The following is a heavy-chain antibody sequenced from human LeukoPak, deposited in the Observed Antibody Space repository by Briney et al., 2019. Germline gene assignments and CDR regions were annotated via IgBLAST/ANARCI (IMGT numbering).Heavy chain of an antibody. V-gene: IGHV4-61*09. CDR2: IYTSGST. CDR3: AGEEDYSDSSGHYHVRTLDI. Sequence: PSQTLSLTCIVAGGSISSGSYYWSWIRQPAGKGLEWIGHIYTSGSTNYYPSLNSRVTISIDTAKNQFSLKVSSVTAADSAVYYCAGEEDYSDSSGHYHVRTLDIWGQGTMVTVSS. D-gene: IGHD3-22*01. CDR1: GGSISSGSYY. J-gene: IGHJ3*02.